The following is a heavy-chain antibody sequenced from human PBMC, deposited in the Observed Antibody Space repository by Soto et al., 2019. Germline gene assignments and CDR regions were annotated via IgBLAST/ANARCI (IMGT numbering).Heavy chain of an antibody. CDR1: GFTFSIYA. J-gene: IGHJ4*02. CDR3: ARDYLVVPHRVIDY. CDR2: ISYDGTKT. Sequence: GGSLRLSCAASGFTFSIYAMHWVRQAPGTGLEWVAVISYDGTKTYYADSVKGRFTISRDNSKNTVYLQMNSLRAEDTAVYYCARDYLVVPHRVIDYWGQGTLVTVSS. D-gene: IGHD2-2*01. V-gene: IGHV3-30*03.